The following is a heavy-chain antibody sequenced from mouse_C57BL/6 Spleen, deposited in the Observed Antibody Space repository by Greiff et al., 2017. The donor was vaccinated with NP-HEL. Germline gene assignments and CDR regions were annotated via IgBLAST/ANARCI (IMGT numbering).Heavy chain of an antibody. Sequence: VQLQQPGAELVKPGASVKLSCKASGYTFTSYWMQWVKQRPGQGLEWIGEIDPSDSYTNYNQKFKGKATLTVDTSSSTAYMQLSSLTSEDSAVYYCARSGYGVGFAYWGQGTLVTVSA. J-gene: IGHJ3*01. D-gene: IGHD3-2*02. CDR2: IDPSDSYT. CDR1: GYTFTSYW. CDR3: ARSGYGVGFAY. V-gene: IGHV1-50*01.